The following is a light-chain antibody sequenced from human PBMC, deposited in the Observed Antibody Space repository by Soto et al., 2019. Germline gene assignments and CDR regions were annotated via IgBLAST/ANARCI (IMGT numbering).Light chain of an antibody. CDR1: SSNIGAGYD. Sequence: QSVLTQPPSVSGAPGQRVTISCTGSSSNIGAGYDVHWYQQLPGTAPKLLIYGNSNRPSGVPDRFSGSKSGNTASLTISGLQAEDEADYYCCSYAGSYTLLFGGGTKLTVL. CDR3: CSYAGSYTLL. V-gene: IGLV1-40*01. J-gene: IGLJ2*01. CDR2: GNS.